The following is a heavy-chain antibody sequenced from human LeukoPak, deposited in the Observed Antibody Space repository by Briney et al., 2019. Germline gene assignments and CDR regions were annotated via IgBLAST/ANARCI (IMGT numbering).Heavy chain of an antibody. CDR3: TREMATINWRAFQQ. D-gene: IGHD5-24*01. V-gene: IGHV1-69*01. CDR1: GGTFSTYG. J-gene: IGHJ1*01. CDR2: IIPIFVTP. Sequence: SVKVSCKASGGTFSTYGISWVRQAPGQGLEWMGGIIPIFVTPNYSQKFQGRVTITADESTSTAYMELRSLKSDDTAVYYCTREMATINWRAFQQWGPRTLVTVSS.